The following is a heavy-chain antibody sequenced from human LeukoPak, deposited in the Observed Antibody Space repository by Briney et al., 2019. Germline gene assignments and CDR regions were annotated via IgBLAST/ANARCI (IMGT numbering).Heavy chain of an antibody. CDR2: IIPIFGTA. J-gene: IGHJ6*03. CDR1: GGTFSTYA. CDR3: ARPGYSSSPEFYYYMDV. D-gene: IGHD6-13*01. Sequence: VASVKVSCKASGGTFSTYAISWVRQAPGQGLEWKGGIIPIFGTANYAQKFQGRVTITADESTSTAYMELSSLRSEDTAVYYCARPGYSSSPEFYYYMDVWGKGTTVTVSS. V-gene: IGHV1-69*01.